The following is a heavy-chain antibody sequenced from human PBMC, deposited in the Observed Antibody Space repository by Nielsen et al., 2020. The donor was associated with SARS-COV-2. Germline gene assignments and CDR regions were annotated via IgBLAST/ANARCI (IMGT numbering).Heavy chain of an antibody. Sequence: SLKISCAASGFTFDDYAMHWVRQAPGKGLEWVSGISWNSGSIGYADSVKGRFTISRDNAKNSLYLQMNSLRAEDTALYYCAKVGLQYPGAYFDYWGQGTLVTVSS. CDR2: ISWNSGSI. D-gene: IGHD5-24*01. CDR3: AKVGLQYPGAYFDY. CDR1: GFTFDDYA. V-gene: IGHV3-9*01. J-gene: IGHJ4*02.